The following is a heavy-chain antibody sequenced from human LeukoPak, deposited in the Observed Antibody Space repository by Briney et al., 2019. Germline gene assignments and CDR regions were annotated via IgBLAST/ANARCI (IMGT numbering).Heavy chain of an antibody. V-gene: IGHV4-4*07. CDR3: ARDHYYDSSGSYAFDI. Sequence: SETLSLTCTVSGGSISSNYWSWIRQPAGKGLEWIGRIYTSGSTNYNPSLKSRVTISVDTSKNQFSLKLSSVTAADTAVYYCARDHYYDSSGSYAFDIWGQGTMVTVSS. CDR2: IYTSGST. D-gene: IGHD3-22*01. CDR1: GGSISSNY. J-gene: IGHJ3*02.